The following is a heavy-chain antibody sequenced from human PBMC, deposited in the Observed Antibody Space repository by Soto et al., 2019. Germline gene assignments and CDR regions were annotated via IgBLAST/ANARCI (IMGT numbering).Heavy chain of an antibody. CDR3: AKDARIAAAGNDAFDI. D-gene: IGHD6-13*01. CDR2: ISGSGGST. J-gene: IGHJ3*02. V-gene: IGHV3-23*01. Sequence: PGGSLRLSCAASGFTFSSYAMSWVRQAPGKGLEWVSAISGSGGSTYYADSVKGRFTISRDNSKNMLYLQINSLRAEDTAVYYCAKDARIAAAGNDAFDIWGQGTMVTVSS. CDR1: GFTFSSYA.